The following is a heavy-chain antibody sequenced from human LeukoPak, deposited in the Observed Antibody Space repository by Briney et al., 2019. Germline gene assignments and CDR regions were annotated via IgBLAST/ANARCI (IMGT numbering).Heavy chain of an antibody. CDR2: IKQDGSEK. CDR3: ARESGYCSSDC. Sequence: GGSLRLSCAASGFTFSSYWMTWVRQAPGKGLEWVANIKQDGSEKYYVDSVKGRFTISRDNAKNSLYLQMNSLRAEDTAVYYCARESGYCSSDCWGQGTLVTVSS. J-gene: IGHJ4*02. CDR1: GFTFSSYW. D-gene: IGHD2-21*01. V-gene: IGHV3-7*01.